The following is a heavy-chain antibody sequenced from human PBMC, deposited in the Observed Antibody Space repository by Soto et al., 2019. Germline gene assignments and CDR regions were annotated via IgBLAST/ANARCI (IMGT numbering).Heavy chain of an antibody. D-gene: IGHD6-19*01. CDR3: ARLKGIAVAGMIIGTFCFDY. CDR1: GGSISISSYY. Sequence: PSETLSLTCTVSGGSISISSYYWGWIRHPPGKGLEWIGSIYYSGSTYYNPSLKSRVTISVDTSKNQFSLKLSSVTAADTAVYYCARLKGIAVAGMIIGTFCFDYWGQGTLVTVSS. J-gene: IGHJ4*02. CDR2: IYYSGST. V-gene: IGHV4-39*01.